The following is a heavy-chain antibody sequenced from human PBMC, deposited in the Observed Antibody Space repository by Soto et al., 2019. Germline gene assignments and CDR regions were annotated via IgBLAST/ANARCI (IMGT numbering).Heavy chain of an antibody. D-gene: IGHD1-26*01. CDR1: GFTFSSYA. CDR3: ARDSGSYYVLDY. Sequence: PGGSLRLSCAASGFTFSSYAMHWVRQAPGKGLEWVAVISYDGSNKYYADSVKGRFTISRDNSKNTLYLQMNSLRAEDTAVYYCARDSGSYYVLDYWGQGTLVTAPQ. CDR2: ISYDGSNK. V-gene: IGHV3-30-3*01. J-gene: IGHJ4*02.